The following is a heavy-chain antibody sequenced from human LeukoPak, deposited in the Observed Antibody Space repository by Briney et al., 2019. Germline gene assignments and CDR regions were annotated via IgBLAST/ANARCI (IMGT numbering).Heavy chain of an antibody. CDR2: IDYSGST. Sequence: SETLSLTCTVSGASISYYYWSWIRQPPGKGLEWMAYIDYSGSTTYNPSLKSRVTMSVDTSKNQFSLRLNSVTAADTAVYYCARDSGTSGEVKFDPWGQGALVTVSS. V-gene: IGHV4-59*01. CDR1: GASISYYY. CDR3: ARDSGTSGEVKFDP. J-gene: IGHJ5*02. D-gene: IGHD3-10*01.